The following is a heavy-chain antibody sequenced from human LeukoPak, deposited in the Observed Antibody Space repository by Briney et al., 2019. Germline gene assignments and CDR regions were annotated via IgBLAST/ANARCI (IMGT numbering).Heavy chain of an antibody. V-gene: IGHV3-64D*06. J-gene: IGHJ4*02. CDR2: ISSNGGST. D-gene: IGHD6-19*01. CDR3: VKGRSSGWYGLAY. CDR1: GLAFSSYS. Sequence: PGGSLRLSCVASGLAFSSYSMHWVRQAPGKGLEYVSAISSNGGSTYYADSVKGRFTISRDNSKNTLYLQMSSLRAEDTAVYYCVKGRSSGWYGLAYWGQGTLVTVSS.